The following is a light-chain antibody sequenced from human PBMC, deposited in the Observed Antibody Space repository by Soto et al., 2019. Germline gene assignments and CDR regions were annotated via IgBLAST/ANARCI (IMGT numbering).Light chain of an antibody. CDR3: QHSYDILWT. Sequence: DIQMTQSPSSLSASVGDRVTITCRASQSISRNLNWYQQKPGKAPNLLIFGSSTLQTGVPSRFTGSGSGTAFTLTISSLQPEDFATYYCQHSYDILWTFGQVTNVEIK. CDR1: QSISRN. CDR2: GSS. V-gene: IGKV1-39*01. J-gene: IGKJ1*01.